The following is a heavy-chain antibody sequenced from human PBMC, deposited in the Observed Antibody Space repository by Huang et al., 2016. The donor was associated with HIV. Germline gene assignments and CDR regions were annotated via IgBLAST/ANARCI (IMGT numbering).Heavy chain of an antibody. CDR1: SSFG. J-gene: IGHJ6*03. CDR3: VRRTPVIKTYYYYYMDV. D-gene: IGHD4-17*01. V-gene: IGHV3-30*02. CDR2: IHNDGTNE. Sequence: SSFGMNWVRQAPGKGLEWVAFIHNDGTNEYYSDSVKGRFTISRDKSKSTLYLQMNSLRPEDTAVYYCVRRTPVIKTYYYYYMDVWGRGTPVTVSS.